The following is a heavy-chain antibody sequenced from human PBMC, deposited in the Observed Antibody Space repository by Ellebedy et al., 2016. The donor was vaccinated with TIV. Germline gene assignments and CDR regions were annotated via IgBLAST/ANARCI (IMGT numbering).Heavy chain of an antibody. J-gene: IGHJ5*02. V-gene: IGHV1-3*04. CDR2: INTDNGNT. D-gene: IGHD4-11*01. Sequence: ASVKVSCKASGYNFTSYAMHWVRQAPGQRLEWMGWINTDNGNTKYSRNFQGRVTITRDTAASTAYMELSSLRSEDTAVYYCARENPETTVTDKWFDPWGQGTLATVSS. CDR3: ARENPETTVTDKWFDP. CDR1: GYNFTSYA.